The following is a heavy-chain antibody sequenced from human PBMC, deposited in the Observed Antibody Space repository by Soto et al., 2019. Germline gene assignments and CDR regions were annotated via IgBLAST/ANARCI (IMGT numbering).Heavy chain of an antibody. Sequence: GGSLRLSCAASGFTFSSYAMSWVRQAPGKGLEWVSAISGSGGSTYYADSVKGRFTISRDNSKNTLYLQMNSLRAEDTAVYYCAKGVVVRGVIITTDAFDIWGQGTMVTVS. V-gene: IGHV3-23*01. CDR3: AKGVVVRGVIITTDAFDI. J-gene: IGHJ3*02. D-gene: IGHD3-10*01. CDR2: ISGSGGST. CDR1: GFTFSSYA.